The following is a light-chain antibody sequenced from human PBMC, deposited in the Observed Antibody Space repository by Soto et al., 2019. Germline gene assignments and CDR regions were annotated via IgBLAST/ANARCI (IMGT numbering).Light chain of an antibody. J-gene: IGKJ4*01. CDR1: QSISSW. V-gene: IGKV1D-16*01. Sequence: ISLTQSPSTLSASVGDRSTITCRASQSISSWLAWYQQKPGKVPKRLIYAASSLQSGVPSRFSGSGSGTEFTLTISSLQPEDFATYYCQQHNSYSLTFGGGTKVDIK. CDR3: QQHNSYSLT. CDR2: AAS.